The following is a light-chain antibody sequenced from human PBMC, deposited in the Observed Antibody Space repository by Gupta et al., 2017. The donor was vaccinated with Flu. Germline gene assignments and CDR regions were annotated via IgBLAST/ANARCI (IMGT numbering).Light chain of an antibody. V-gene: IGLV3-21*02. CDR2: DES. J-gene: IGLJ3*02. CDR1: NIGSKS. Sequence: SYVLTQPPSVSVAPGQTARISCGGNNIGSKSVHWYQQKPGQAPVLVVYDESDRPSGIPERISGSKYGNTATLIISRVEAGDEADYYCQLWDSSSAHWVFGGGTQLTVL. CDR3: QLWDSSSAHWV.